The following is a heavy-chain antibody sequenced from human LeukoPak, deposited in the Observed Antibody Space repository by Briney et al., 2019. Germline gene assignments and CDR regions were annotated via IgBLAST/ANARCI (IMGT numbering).Heavy chain of an antibody. CDR2: IYSGGTT. D-gene: IGHD1-26*01. J-gene: IGHJ4*02. Sequence: GGSLRLSCAASGFTFSIYWMSWVRQVPGKGLEWVSDIYSGGTTYYADSVKDRFTISRDNSKNTLYLQMNSLRAEDTAVYYCARELGGALHYFDYWGQGTLVTVSS. CDR3: ARELGGALHYFDY. V-gene: IGHV3-66*01. CDR1: GFTFSIYW.